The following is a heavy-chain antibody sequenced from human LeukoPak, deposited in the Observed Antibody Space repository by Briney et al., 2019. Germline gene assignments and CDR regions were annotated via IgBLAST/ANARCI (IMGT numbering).Heavy chain of an antibody. D-gene: IGHD5-12*01. CDR3: ARGVKYSGYDAADALDI. J-gene: IGHJ3*02. CDR2: ISSSSSYI. Sequence: GGSLRLSCAASGFTFSSYSMNWVRQAPGKGLEWVSSISSSSSYIYYADSVKGRFTISRDNAKNSLYLQMNSLRAEDTAVYYCARGVKYSGYDAADALDIWGQGTMVTVSS. CDR1: GFTFSSYS. V-gene: IGHV3-21*01.